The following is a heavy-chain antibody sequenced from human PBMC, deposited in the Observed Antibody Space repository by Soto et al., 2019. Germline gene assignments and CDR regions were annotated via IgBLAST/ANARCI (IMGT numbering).Heavy chain of an antibody. CDR1: SGSISSSNW. D-gene: IGHD3-16*02. J-gene: IGHJ2*01. CDR3: ARGDMHLGELSFSYFDL. V-gene: IGHV4-4*02. Sequence: QVQLQESGPGLVKPSGTLSLTCAVSSGSISSSNWWSWVRQPPGKGLEWIGEIYHSGSTNYNPSLKSRVTISVDKSKNQFSLKLSSVTAADTAVYYCARGDMHLGELSFSYFDLWGRGTLVTVSS. CDR2: IYHSGST.